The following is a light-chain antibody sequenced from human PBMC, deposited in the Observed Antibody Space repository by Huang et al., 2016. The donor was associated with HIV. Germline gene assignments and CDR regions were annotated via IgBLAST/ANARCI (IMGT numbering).Light chain of an antibody. Sequence: IQLTQSPSSLSVFVGDRVTITCRARQDITNYLAWYQHKPGEAPKLLIYATSTLQNGVPERFSGSGSGTDFTLSIASLQPEDSATYYCQQVNTYPFTFGGGSKVEVK. J-gene: IGKJ4*01. CDR1: QDITNY. V-gene: IGKV1-9*01. CDR2: ATS. CDR3: QQVNTYPFT.